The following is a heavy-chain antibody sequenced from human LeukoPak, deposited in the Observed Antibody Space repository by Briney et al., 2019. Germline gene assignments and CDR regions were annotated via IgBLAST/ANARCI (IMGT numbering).Heavy chain of an antibody. CDR3: AKDSSVVVVAASPFDY. CDR2: ISGSGGST. J-gene: IGHJ4*02. V-gene: IGHV3-23*01. CDR1: GFTFSSYA. D-gene: IGHD2-15*01. Sequence: GGSLRLSCAASGFTFSSYAMSWVRQAPGKGLEWVSAISGSGGSTYYADSVKGRFTISRDNSKNTLYLQMNSLRAEDTAVYYCAKDSSVVVVAASPFDYWGQGTLDTVSS.